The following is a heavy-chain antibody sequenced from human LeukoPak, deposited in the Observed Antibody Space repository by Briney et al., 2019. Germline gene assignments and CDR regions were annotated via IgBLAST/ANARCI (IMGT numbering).Heavy chain of an antibody. CDR1: GFTFSNAW. J-gene: IGHJ4*02. CDR3: ARDRSYFDY. V-gene: IGHV3-53*01. CDR2: IYSGGST. Sequence: GGSLRLSCAASGFTFSNAWMSWVRQAPGKGLEWVSVIYSGGSTDYADSVKGRFTISRDNSKNTLYLQMNSLRAEDTAVYYCARDRSYFDYWGQGTLVTVSS.